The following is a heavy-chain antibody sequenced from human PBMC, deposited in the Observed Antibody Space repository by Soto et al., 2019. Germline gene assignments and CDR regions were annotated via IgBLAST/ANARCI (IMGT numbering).Heavy chain of an antibody. D-gene: IGHD3-16*02. CDR3: VRDFVNSEDF. CDR2: MSQSGDRI. Sequence: VQLLESGGTLAQPGGSLRLSCAASGFTIRSYAMSWARQAPGRGLEWVSAMSQSGDRIFYADSVKGRFTISRDNSKNTLYLQMNSLGAEDTAIYYCVRDFVNSEDFWGQGTLVTVSS. CDR1: GFTIRSYA. V-gene: IGHV3-23*01. J-gene: IGHJ4*02.